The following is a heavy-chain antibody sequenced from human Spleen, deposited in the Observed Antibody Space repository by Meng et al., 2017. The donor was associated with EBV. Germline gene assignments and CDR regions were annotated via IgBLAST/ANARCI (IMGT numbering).Heavy chain of an antibody. Sequence: QVQLQESGPGLSKPSETLSLTCAVSGASISSANWWSWVRQPPGKGLEWIGKIYHRGTTDYNPSFNSRVTMSVDKSQNQFSLKLSSVTAADTAVYYCARHWELRSPFTFWGQGILVTVFS. J-gene: IGHJ4*02. CDR1: GASISSANW. CDR2: IYHRGTT. CDR3: ARHWELRSPFTF. D-gene: IGHD1-7*01. V-gene: IGHV4-4*02.